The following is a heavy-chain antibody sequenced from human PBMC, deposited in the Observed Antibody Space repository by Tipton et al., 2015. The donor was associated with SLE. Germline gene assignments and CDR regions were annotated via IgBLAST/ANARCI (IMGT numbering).Heavy chain of an antibody. Sequence: TLSLTCTVSGYSIDSGHFWGWIRQPPGRALEWLGSISHTGRSYYNTSLLSRIIISLNTPRNHVFLRRSSVTAADTAIYYCARHDYDDNGYYMQYFDYWGQGTLVTVSS. V-gene: IGHV4-38-2*02. J-gene: IGHJ4*02. CDR2: ISHTGRS. CDR3: ARHDYDDNGYYMQYFDY. D-gene: IGHD3-22*01. CDR1: GYSIDSGHF.